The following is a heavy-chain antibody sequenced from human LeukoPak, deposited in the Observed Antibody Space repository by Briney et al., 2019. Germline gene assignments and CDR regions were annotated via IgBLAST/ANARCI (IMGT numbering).Heavy chain of an antibody. CDR1: GGSFSGYY. V-gene: IGHV4-34*01. CDR3: ARRMDGLRYFDWLLYGDNWFDP. J-gene: IGHJ5*02. Sequence: SETLSLTCAVYGGSFSGYYWSWIRQPPGKGLEWIGEINHSGSTNYNPSLKSRVTISVDTSKNQFSLKLSSVTAADTAVYYCARRMDGLRYFDWLLYGDNWFDPWGQGTLVTVSS. CDR2: INHSGST. D-gene: IGHD3-9*01.